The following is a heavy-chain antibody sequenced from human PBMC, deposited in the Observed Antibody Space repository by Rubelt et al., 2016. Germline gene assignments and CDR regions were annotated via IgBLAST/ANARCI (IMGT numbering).Heavy chain of an antibody. V-gene: IGHV4-38-2*01. Sequence: QVQLVESGGGVVQPGRSLRLSCAASGFTFSSYAMHWVRQAPGKGLEWIGSIYYSGSTYYNPSLKSRVTISVDTSKNQFSLKLSSVTAADTAVYYCARTANWFDPWGQGTLVTVSS. J-gene: IGHJ5*02. CDR3: ARTANWFDP. CDR1: GFTFSSYA. CDR2: IYYSGST. D-gene: IGHD6-25*01.